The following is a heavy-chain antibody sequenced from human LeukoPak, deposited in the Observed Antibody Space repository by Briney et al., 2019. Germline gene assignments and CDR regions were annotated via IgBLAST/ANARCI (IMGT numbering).Heavy chain of an antibody. CDR2: ISSSSSYI. CDR3: AKPARTDAFDI. V-gene: IGHV3-21*04. J-gene: IGHJ3*02. CDR1: GFTFSSYS. Sequence: GESLRLSCAASGFTFSSYSMNWVRQAPGKGLEWVSSISSSSSYIYYADSVKGRFTISRDNSKNTLYLQMNTLRAEDTAVYYCAKPARTDAFDIWGQGTMVTVSS. D-gene: IGHD1-14*01.